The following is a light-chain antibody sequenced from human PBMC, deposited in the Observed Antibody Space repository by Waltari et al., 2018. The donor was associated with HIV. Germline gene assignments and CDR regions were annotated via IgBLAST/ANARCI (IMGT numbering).Light chain of an antibody. CDR1: QAIGND. V-gene: IGKV1-6*01. Sequence: AIQMTQSPPSLSASVGDRVTITCRASQAIGNDLDWYQQKPGKAPKLLIYGASILQSGVPSRFSGSGSGTDFTLTISRLQPEDFATYFCLQDYNYPWTFGQGTKVEIK. CDR2: GAS. CDR3: LQDYNYPWT. J-gene: IGKJ1*01.